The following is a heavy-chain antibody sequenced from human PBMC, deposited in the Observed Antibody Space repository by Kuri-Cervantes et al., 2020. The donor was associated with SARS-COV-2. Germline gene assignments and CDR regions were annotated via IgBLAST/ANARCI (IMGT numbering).Heavy chain of an antibody. CDR2: IIPILGTA. D-gene: IGHD6-13*01. Sequence: SVKVSCKASGGTFSSYAISWVRQAPGQGLEWMGRIIPILGTANYAQKFQGRVTITADKSTSAAYMELSSLRSEDTAVYYCERLSWSWDRRFDFWGQGTLVTVSS. J-gene: IGHJ4*02. V-gene: IGHV1-69*04. CDR3: ERLSWSWDRRFDF. CDR1: GGTFSSYA.